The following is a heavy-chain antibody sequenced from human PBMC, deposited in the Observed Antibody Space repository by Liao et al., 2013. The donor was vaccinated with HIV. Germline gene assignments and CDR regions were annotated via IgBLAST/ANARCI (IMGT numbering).Heavy chain of an antibody. CDR2: IYTSGST. V-gene: IGHV4-61*02. CDR1: GGSISSGSYY. CDR3: ARSRFLWFGDLLSTFDY. Sequence: QVQLQESGPGLVKPSQTLSLTCTVSGGSISSGSYYWSWIRQPAGKGLEWIGRIYTSGSTNYNPSLKSRVTISVDTSKNQFSLKLSSVTAADTAVYYCARSRFLWFGDLLSTFDYWGQGTLVTVSS. D-gene: IGHD3-10*01. J-gene: IGHJ4*02.